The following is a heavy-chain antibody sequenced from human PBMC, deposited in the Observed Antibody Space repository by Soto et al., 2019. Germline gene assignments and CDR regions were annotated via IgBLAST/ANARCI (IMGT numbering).Heavy chain of an antibody. CDR2: IIPIFGTA. Sequence: QVQLVQSGAAVKKPGSSVKVSCQASGGTFSSYALSWVRQAPGQGLEWMGGIIPIFGTANYAQKFQGRVTSTADESTSTAYMELSSRRSEDTAGEYGARDNPGWFDPWGQGTLVTVSS. CDR3: ARDNPGWFDP. J-gene: IGHJ5*02. V-gene: IGHV1-69*12. CDR1: GGTFSSYA.